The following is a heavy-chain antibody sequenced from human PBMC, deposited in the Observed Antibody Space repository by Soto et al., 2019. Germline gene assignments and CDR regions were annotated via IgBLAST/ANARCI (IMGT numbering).Heavy chain of an antibody. D-gene: IGHD6-19*01. CDR1: GFTFSNYG. CDR3: ARDDIPGRAVAIYGMDV. J-gene: IGHJ6*02. V-gene: IGHV3-33*01. Sequence: QVQLVESGGGVVQPGRSLRLSCAASGFTFSNYGMHWVRQAPGKGLAGVAVIWYDGSNEYYADSVKGRFTISRDNSKNTLYLQMNSLIAEDTAVYYCARDDIPGRAVAIYGMDVWGQGTTVTVSS. CDR2: IWYDGSNE.